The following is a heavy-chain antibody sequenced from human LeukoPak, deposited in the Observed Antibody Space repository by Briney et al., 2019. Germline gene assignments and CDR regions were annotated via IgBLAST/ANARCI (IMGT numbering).Heavy chain of an antibody. V-gene: IGHV1-46*01. CDR2: INPSGGST. CDR1: GYTFTSYY. D-gene: IGHD2-15*01. J-gene: IGHJ5*02. CDR3: ARGYCSGGSCYRWGFDP. Sequence: ASVKVSCKASGYTFTSYYMHWVRQAPGQGLEWMGIINPSGGSTSYAQKFQGRVTMTRDTSTSTVYMELSSLRSEDTAVYYCARGYCSGGSCYRWGFDPWGQGTLVTVSS.